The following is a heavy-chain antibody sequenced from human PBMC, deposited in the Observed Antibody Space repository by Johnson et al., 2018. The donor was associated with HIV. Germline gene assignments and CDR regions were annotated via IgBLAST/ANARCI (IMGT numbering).Heavy chain of an antibody. V-gene: IGHV3-30*02. CDR2: IAHDESIT. CDR1: GFTFADYG. Sequence: QVQLVESGGGVVQPGGSLRLSCAASGFTFADYGMHWVRQPPGKGLEWVAFIAHDESITHYADSVKGRFPISRDNAKNSLYLQMNSLRAEDTALYYCAKAYSSSWYGLDAFDIWGQGTMVTVSS. J-gene: IGHJ3*02. D-gene: IGHD6-13*01. CDR3: AKAYSSSWYGLDAFDI.